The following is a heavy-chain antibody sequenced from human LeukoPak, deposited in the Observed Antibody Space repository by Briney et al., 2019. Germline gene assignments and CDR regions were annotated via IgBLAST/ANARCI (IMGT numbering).Heavy chain of an antibody. Sequence: GGSLRLSCAASGFTVSNSYMSWVRQAPGKGLEWVSVIYSGGATYYADSVKGRFTIARDNSRNTLSLQMNTLRAEDTAAYYCARSCPYGDQSFDYWGQGTLVTVSS. CDR2: IYSGGAT. V-gene: IGHV3-53*01. CDR3: ARSCPYGDQSFDY. J-gene: IGHJ4*01. CDR1: GFTVSNSY. D-gene: IGHD4-17*01.